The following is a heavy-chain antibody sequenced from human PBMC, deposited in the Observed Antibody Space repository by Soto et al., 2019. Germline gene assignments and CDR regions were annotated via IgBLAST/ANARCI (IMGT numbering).Heavy chain of an antibody. D-gene: IGHD5-18*01. CDR3: AKDEVVTAMVYYYYYMDV. CDR1: GFTFSSYG. CDR2: ISYDGSNK. J-gene: IGHJ6*03. Sequence: GGSLRLSCAASGFTFSSYGMHWVRQAPGKGLEWVAVISYDGSNKYYADSVKGRFTISRDNSKNTLYLQMNSLRAEDTAVYYCAKDEVVTAMVYYYYYMDVWGKGTTVTVS. V-gene: IGHV3-30*18.